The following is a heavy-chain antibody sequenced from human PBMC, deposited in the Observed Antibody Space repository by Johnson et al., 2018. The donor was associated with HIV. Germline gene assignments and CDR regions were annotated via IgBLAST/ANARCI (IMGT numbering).Heavy chain of an antibody. D-gene: IGHD4-23*01. CDR1: GVTFSSYG. CDR2: IRLDGSNK. J-gene: IGHJ3*02. Sequence: QVQLVESGGGVVQPGRSLRLSCAASGVTFSSYGMHWVRQAPGKGLEWVSFIRLDGSNKYYADSVKGRFTISRDNSKNTLYLQMNSLRAEEPAVYYCARDYRYGCNRSLDIWGQGTMVTVSS. V-gene: IGHV3-30*02. CDR3: ARDYRYGCNRSLDI.